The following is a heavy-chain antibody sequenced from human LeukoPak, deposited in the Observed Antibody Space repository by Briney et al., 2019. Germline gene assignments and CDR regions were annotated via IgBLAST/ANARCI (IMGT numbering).Heavy chain of an antibody. CDR1: GYTFTSYG. Sequence: GASVKVSCKASGYTFTSYGISWVRQAPGQGLEWMGWIGAYNGNTNYAQKLQGRVTMTTDTSTSTAYMELRSLRSDDTAVYYCARTYYDSSGYYPQEANWGQGTLVTVSS. CDR2: IGAYNGNT. V-gene: IGHV1-18*01. D-gene: IGHD3-22*01. J-gene: IGHJ4*02. CDR3: ARTYYDSSGYYPQEAN.